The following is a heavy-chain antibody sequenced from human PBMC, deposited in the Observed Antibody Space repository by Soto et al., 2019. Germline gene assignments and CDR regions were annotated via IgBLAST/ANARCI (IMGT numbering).Heavy chain of an antibody. CDR1: GACISGFY. D-gene: IGHD1-1*01. J-gene: IGHJ5*02. V-gene: IGHV4-4*07. CDR3: VRDGTKTLRDWFDP. Sequence: SSKTRPFTCTVSGACISGFYWSWIRKSAGKGLEWIGLIYATGTTDYNPSLKSRVMMSVDTSKKQFSLKLRSVTAADTAVYYCVRDGTKTLRDWFDPWGQGISVTVSS. CDR2: IYATGTT.